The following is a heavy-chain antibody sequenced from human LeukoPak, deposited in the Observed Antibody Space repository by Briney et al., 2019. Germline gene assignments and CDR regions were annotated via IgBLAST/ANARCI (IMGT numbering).Heavy chain of an antibody. CDR1: GGSISSSSYY. CDR2: IYYSGST. Sequence: SETLSLTCTVSGGSISSSSYYWGWIRQPPGKGLEWIGSIYYSGSTYYNPSLKSRVTISVDTSKNQFSLKLSSVTAADTAVYYCARDLAMVRGRIDYWGQGTLVTVSS. V-gene: IGHV4-39*07. J-gene: IGHJ4*02. D-gene: IGHD3-10*01. CDR3: ARDLAMVRGRIDY.